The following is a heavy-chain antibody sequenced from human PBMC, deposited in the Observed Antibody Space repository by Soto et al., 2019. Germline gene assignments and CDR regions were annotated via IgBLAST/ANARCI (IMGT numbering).Heavy chain of an antibody. V-gene: IGHV4-34*01. CDR2: ISRIGST. CDR1: SGSFSGYS. J-gene: IGHJ6*03. Sequence: PSETLSLTCAVYSGSFSGYSWSWIRRPPGKGLELVGGISRIGSTNYIASIQSRVTIAVDTSNGQFSLRLNSVTAADTAVFYCARCSMVRGGYSVYMDVWGKGTTVTVSS. D-gene: IGHD3-10*01. CDR3: ARCSMVRGGYSVYMDV.